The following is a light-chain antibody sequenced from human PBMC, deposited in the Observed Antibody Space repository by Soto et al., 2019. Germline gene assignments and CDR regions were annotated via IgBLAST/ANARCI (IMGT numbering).Light chain of an antibody. J-gene: IGKJ5*01. Sequence: EIVLTQSPATLSLSPGERAILSCRAIQSVSTFLAWFQQKPGQPPRLLIYNASNRTTGIPARFSGSGSGTDFTLTISSLEPEDFAVYYCQQRSNWPPRITFGQGTRLEIK. CDR3: QQRSNWPPRIT. CDR1: QSVSTF. CDR2: NAS. V-gene: IGKV3-11*01.